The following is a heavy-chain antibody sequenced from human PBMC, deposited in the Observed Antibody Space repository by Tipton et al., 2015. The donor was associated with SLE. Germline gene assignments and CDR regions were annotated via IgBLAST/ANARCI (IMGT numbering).Heavy chain of an antibody. V-gene: IGHV3-7*01. CDR2: IKQDGSEK. J-gene: IGHJ4*02. Sequence: GSLRLSCAASGFTFSSSWMSWVRQAPGKGLEWVANIKQDGSEKYYVDSVKGRFTISRDNAKNSLYLQMNSLRAEDTAVYYCARDLRDGYNYYFDYWGQGTLVTVSS. CDR1: GFTFSSSW. D-gene: IGHD5-24*01. CDR3: ARDLRDGYNYYFDY.